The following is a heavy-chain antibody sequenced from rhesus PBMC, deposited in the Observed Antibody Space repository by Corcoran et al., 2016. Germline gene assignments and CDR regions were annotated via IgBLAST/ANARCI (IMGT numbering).Heavy chain of an antibody. CDR3: ARGCIVGTRRGRYFDY. D-gene: IGHD1-44*01. CDR1: AGPISSGSYS. Sequence: QVQLQESGPGLVKPSATLSLTCAVSAGPISSGSYSLSWIRPPPGQGLEWIGYITYSGGTSDNPSLKSRVTISRDTSKNQFSLKLSSVTAADTAVYYCARGCIVGTRRGRYFDYWGQGVLVTVSS. V-gene: IGHV4-122*02. CDR2: ITYSGGT. J-gene: IGHJ4*01.